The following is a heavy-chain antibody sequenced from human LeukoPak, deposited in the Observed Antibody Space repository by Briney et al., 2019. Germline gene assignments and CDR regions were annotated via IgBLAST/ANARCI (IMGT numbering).Heavy chain of an antibody. CDR3: ARVQFYYGSGSYRTGFDY. D-gene: IGHD3-10*01. V-gene: IGHV1-69*13. Sequence: ASVKVSCKASGGSFNSYAITWVRQAPGQGLEWMGGIIPIFGTANYAEKFQDRVTITADESTSTAYMELSSLRSEDTAMYYCARVQFYYGSGSYRTGFDYWGQGTLVTVSS. CDR2: IIPIFGTA. J-gene: IGHJ4*02. CDR1: GGSFNSYA.